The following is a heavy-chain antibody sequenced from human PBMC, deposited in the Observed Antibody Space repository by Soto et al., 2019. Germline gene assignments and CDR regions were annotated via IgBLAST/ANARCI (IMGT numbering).Heavy chain of an antibody. Sequence: ASVKVSCKASGYTFTGYYMHWVRQAPGQGLEWMGWINPNSGGTNYAQKFQGRVTMTRDTSISTAYMELSRLRSDDTAVYYCARDPGSYYGEFDYGGQGTLVTVSS. J-gene: IGHJ4*02. V-gene: IGHV1-2*02. CDR1: GYTFTGYY. CDR2: INPNSGGT. CDR3: ARDPGSYYGEFDY. D-gene: IGHD1-26*01.